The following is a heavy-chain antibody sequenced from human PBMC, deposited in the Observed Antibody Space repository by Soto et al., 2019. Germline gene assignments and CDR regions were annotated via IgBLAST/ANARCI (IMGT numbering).Heavy chain of an antibody. V-gene: IGHV1-69*01. Sequence: QVQLVQSGAEVQKPGSSVKVSCKASGGTFSSYAISWVRQAPGQGLEWMGGIIPIFGTANYAQKFQGRVTITADESTSTAYMELSSLRSEDTAVYYCARAPTTVTSDEYYYYGMDVWGQGTTVTVSS. CDR2: IIPIFGTA. CDR1: GGTFSSYA. CDR3: ARAPTTVTSDEYYYYGMDV. J-gene: IGHJ6*02. D-gene: IGHD4-4*01.